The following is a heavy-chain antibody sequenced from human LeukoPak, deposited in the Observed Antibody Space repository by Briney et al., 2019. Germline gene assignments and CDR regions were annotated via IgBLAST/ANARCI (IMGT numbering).Heavy chain of an antibody. CDR3: ARAPQPPGSGGSWLLYYYYYMDV. CDR1: GGTFSSYA. J-gene: IGHJ6*03. D-gene: IGHD2-15*01. CDR2: IIPIFGTA. Sequence: SVKVSCKASGGTFSSYAISWVRQAPGQGLEWMGGIIPIFGTANYAQKFQGRVTITADESTGTAYMELSSLRSEDTAVYYCARAPQPPGSGGSWLLYYYYYMDVWGKGTTVTVSS. V-gene: IGHV1-69*01.